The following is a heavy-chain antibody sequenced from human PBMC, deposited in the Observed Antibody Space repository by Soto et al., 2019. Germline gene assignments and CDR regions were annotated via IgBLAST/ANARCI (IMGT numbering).Heavy chain of an antibody. J-gene: IGHJ6*02. CDR1: GGTFSSYA. CDR2: IIPIFGTA. CDR3: ARPVPAAGYYYGMAV. V-gene: IGHV1-69*13. Sequence: QVQLVQSGAEVKKPGSSVKVSCKASGGTFSSYAISWVRQAPGQGLEWMGGIIPIFGTANYAQKFQGRVTITAEDATSAAYMELSSPRSEDTAVYYCARPVPAAGYYYGMAVWGQGTTVTVSS. D-gene: IGHD2-2*01.